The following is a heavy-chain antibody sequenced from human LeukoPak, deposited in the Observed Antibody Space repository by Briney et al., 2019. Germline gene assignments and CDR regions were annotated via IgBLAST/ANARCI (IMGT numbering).Heavy chain of an antibody. V-gene: IGHV1-69*06. Sequence: GASVKVSCKASGYTFTGYYMHWVRQAPGQGLEWMGGIIPIFGTANYAQKFQGRVTITADKSTSTAYMELSSLRSEDTAVYYCARDPSNMVRGVSGACDIWGQGTMVTVSS. CDR2: IIPIFGTA. D-gene: IGHD3-10*01. CDR1: GYTFTGYY. CDR3: ARDPSNMVRGVSGACDI. J-gene: IGHJ3*02.